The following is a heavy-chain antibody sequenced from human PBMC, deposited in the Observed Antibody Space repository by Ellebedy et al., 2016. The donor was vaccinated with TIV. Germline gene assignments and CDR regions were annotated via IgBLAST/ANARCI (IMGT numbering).Heavy chain of an antibody. D-gene: IGHD3-16*01. Sequence: GGSLRLSCTASGFTFSTYWMTWVRQAPGKGLEWVANINQDGSGKYYVDSVKGRFTISRDNSKNTLYLQMNSLRAEDTAVYYCARDKADMITFGGVYYYYYGMDVWGQGTTVTVSS. CDR1: GFTFSTYW. V-gene: IGHV3-7*01. J-gene: IGHJ6*02. CDR3: ARDKADMITFGGVYYYYYGMDV. CDR2: INQDGSGK.